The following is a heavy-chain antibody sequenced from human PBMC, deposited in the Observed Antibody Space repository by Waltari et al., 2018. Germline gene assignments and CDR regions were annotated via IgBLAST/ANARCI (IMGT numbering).Heavy chain of an antibody. V-gene: IGHV1-69*12. J-gene: IGHJ3*02. CDR3: TRVISIWDGYNTDDAFDI. D-gene: IGHD3-3*02. CDR1: GGTFSSYA. Sequence: QVQLVQSGAEVKKPGSSVKVSCKASGGTFSSYAISWVRQAPGQGLEWMGGIIPIFGTANYAQKFQGRVTITADESTSTAYMELSSLRSEDTAVYYCTRVISIWDGYNTDDAFDIWGQGTMVTVSS. CDR2: IIPIFGTA.